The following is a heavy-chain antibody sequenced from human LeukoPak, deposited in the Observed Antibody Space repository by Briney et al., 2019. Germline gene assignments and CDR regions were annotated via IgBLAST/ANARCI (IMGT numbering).Heavy chain of an antibody. CDR1: GGSISNSRDY. CDR2: IYYSGST. Sequence: PSETLSLTCTVSGGSISNSRDYWAWIRQPPGKGLEWIANIYYSGSTYYSPSLKSRVTISVDTSKNQFSLKLSSVTAADTAVYYCARRTQKYYFDYWGQGTLVTVSS. CDR3: ARRTQKYYFDY. V-gene: IGHV4-39*01. D-gene: IGHD3/OR15-3a*01. J-gene: IGHJ4*02.